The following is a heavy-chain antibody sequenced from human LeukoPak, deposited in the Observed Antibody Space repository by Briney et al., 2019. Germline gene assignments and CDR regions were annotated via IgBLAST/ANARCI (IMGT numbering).Heavy chain of an antibody. CDR1: GGSISSSNW. V-gene: IGHV3-7*01. CDR2: IKQDGSEK. CDR3: AREVVYYDSSGYYEVWFDP. J-gene: IGHJ5*02. D-gene: IGHD3-22*01. Sequence: GTLSLTCAVSGGSISSSNWWSWVRQPPGKGLEWVANIKQDGSEKYYVDSVKGRFTISRDNAKNSLYLQMNSLRAEDTAVYYCAREVVYYDSSGYYEVWFDPWGQGTLVTVSS.